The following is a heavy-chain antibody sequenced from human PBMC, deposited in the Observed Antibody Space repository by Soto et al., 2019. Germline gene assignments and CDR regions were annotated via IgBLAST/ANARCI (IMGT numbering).Heavy chain of an antibody. CDR3: ARGVYDYASSVLSC. D-gene: IGHD3-22*01. V-gene: IGHV3-48*01. Sequence: EVQLVESGGGLVQPGGSLRLSCAASGFTFSSYSINWVRQAPGKGLEWVSYISSSSSTIYYPDSVKGRFTISRDNAKNSLYLQMNSLRAEDTAVYYCARGVYDYASSVLSCWGQGTLVTVPS. CDR1: GFTFSSYS. CDR2: ISSSSSTI. J-gene: IGHJ4*02.